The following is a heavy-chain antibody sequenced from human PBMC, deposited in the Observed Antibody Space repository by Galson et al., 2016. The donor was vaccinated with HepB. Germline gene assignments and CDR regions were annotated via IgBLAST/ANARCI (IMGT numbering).Heavy chain of an antibody. CDR1: GFTFSYYY. D-gene: IGHD6-19*01. J-gene: IGHJ5*01. Sequence: SLRLSCAASGFTFSYYYMSWIRQAPGKGLQWVSYIIGYGRNINYADSVKGRFTISRGNPKNSLYLQMNSLTGEDTAVYYCASMFPLESSGLYVRGDGWFDSWGQGTLVTVSS. CDR3: ASMFPLESSGLYVRGDGWFDS. V-gene: IGHV3-11*01. CDR2: IIGYGRNI.